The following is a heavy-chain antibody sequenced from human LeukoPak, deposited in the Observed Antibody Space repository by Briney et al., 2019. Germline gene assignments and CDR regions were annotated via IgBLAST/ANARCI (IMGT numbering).Heavy chain of an antibody. CDR1: GFTFSSFA. CDR2: ISYHGSNT. D-gene: IGHD3-22*01. Sequence: SGKSLRLSCAASGFTFSSFAMHWVRQAPGRGLEWVAAISYHGSNTYYADSVKGRFTISRDNSKNTLYLQMNSLRAEDTAVYYCARDVVGDSSGYPSDYWGQGTLVTVSS. V-gene: IGHV3-30*04. CDR3: ARDVVGDSSGYPSDY. J-gene: IGHJ4*02.